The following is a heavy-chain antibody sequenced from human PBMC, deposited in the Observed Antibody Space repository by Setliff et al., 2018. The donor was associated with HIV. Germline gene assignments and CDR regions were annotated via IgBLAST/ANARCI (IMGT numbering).Heavy chain of an antibody. CDR1: GGSISSYY. J-gene: IGHJ4*02. CDR2: IYYSGST. CDR3: AREATYYYDGSGYYYFDY. Sequence: SETLSLTCTVSGGSISSYYWSWIRQPPGKGLEWIGYIYYSGSTNYNPSLKSRITISVDTSKNQSSLKLSSVTAADTAVYYCAREATYYYDGSGYYYFDYWGRGTLVTVSS. D-gene: IGHD3-22*01. V-gene: IGHV4-59*01.